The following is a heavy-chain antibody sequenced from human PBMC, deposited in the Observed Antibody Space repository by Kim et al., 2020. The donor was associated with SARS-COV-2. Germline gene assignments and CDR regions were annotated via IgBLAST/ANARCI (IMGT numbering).Heavy chain of an antibody. V-gene: IGHV3-30*18. CDR3: AKDLGNLRFLFYFDH. CDR1: GFTFDTYG. J-gene: IGHJ4*02. D-gene: IGHD2-15*01. Sequence: GGSLRLSCAASGFTFDTYGMHWVRQAPGKGLEWVAGISYDGRHEYYADSMKGRVTISRDNSKNTLYLQMNSLRTGDTAVYYCAKDLGNLRFLFYFDHWGQGSLVTVSS. CDR2: ISYDGRHE.